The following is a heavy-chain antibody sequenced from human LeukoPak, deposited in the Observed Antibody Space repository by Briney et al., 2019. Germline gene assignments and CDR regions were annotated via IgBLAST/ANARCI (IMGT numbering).Heavy chain of an antibody. CDR1: GFTFSNYA. D-gene: IGHD3-9*01. V-gene: IGHV3-23*01. CDR3: AKGGRYFDWLLPYFDY. Sequence: GGSLRLSCAASGFTFSNYAMSWVRQAPGKGLEWVSAISGSGGSTYYADSVKGRFTISRDNSKNTLYLQMNSLRAEDTAVYYCAKGGRYFDWLLPYFDYWGQGTLVTVSS. CDR2: ISGSGGST. J-gene: IGHJ4*02.